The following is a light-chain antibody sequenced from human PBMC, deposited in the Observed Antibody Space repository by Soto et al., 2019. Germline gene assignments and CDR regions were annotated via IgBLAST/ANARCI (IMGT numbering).Light chain of an antibody. CDR1: QDISNS. CDR3: LQHNTYPLT. J-gene: IGKJ2*01. V-gene: IGKV1-17*03. Sequence: DIQMTQSPSAMSASVGDRVTITCRASQDISNSLSWFQQKPGKVPKRLIYAASTLQSGVPSRFSGSGSGTEFSLTINSLQPEDFATYNCLQHNTYPLTFAQGTRVEIK. CDR2: AAS.